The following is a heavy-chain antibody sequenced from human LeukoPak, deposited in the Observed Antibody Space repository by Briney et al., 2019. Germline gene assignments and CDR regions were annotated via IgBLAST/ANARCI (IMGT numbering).Heavy chain of an antibody. J-gene: IGHJ4*02. V-gene: IGHV3-23*01. CDR3: ARGYTLLEY. Sequence: QPGGSLRLSCAASGFTFSSYAMSWVRQAPGKGLEWVSAIRDSGSSTHYADSVKGRFTTSRDNSKNTLYLQMDSLRAEDTAVYYCARGYTLLEYWGQGTLVTVSS. D-gene: IGHD1-1*01. CDR1: GFTFSSYA. CDR2: IRDSGSST.